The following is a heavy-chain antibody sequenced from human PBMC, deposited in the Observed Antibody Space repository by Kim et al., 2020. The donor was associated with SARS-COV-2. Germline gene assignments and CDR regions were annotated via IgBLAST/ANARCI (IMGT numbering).Heavy chain of an antibody. Sequence: GGSLRLSCAASGFTFSNAWMSWVRQAPGKGLEWVGRIKSKTDGGTTDYAAPVKGRFTISRDDSKNTLYLQMNSLKTEDTAVYYCTTEAAMAPAGYYDSSGYYGGVYWGQGTLVTVSS. CDR2: IKSKTDGGTT. CDR3: TTEAAMAPAGYYDSSGYYGGVY. V-gene: IGHV3-15*01. CDR1: GFTFSNAW. D-gene: IGHD3-22*01. J-gene: IGHJ4*02.